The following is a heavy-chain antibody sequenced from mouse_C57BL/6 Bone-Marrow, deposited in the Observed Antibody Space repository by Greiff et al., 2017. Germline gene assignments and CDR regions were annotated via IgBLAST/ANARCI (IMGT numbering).Heavy chain of an antibody. V-gene: IGHV3-6*01. J-gene: IGHJ2*01. Sequence: DVQLQESGPGLVKPSQSLSLTCSVTGYSITSGYYWNWLRQFPGNKLEWMGYISYDGSNNYNPSLKNRISITRDTSKNQFFLKLNSVTTEDTATYYCARTHYYGSSYYDYWGQGTTLTVSS. D-gene: IGHD1-1*01. CDR2: ISYDGSN. CDR3: ARTHYYGSSYYDY. CDR1: GYSITSGYY.